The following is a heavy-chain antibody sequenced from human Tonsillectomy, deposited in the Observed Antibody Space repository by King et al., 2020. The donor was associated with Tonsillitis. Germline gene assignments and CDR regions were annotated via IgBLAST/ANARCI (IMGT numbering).Heavy chain of an antibody. J-gene: IGHJ4*02. V-gene: IGHV1-58*02. CDR1: GFTFTGSA. CDR2: IVFGSGRK. D-gene: IGHD3-22*01. Sequence: MQLVQSGPDVKKPGTSVKVSCKASGFTFTGSAMQWWRQARGQRLEWFGGIVFGSGRKNYAQTFQEKSTITKGMSTSKAYMELSSLRSEDTAVYYCATATFYYDSSGYYPFDLWGQGTLVTVSS. CDR3: ATATFYYDSSGYYPFDL.